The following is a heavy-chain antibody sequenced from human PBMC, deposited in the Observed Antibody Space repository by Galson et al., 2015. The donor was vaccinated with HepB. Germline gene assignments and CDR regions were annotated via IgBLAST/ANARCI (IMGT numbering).Heavy chain of an antibody. V-gene: IGHV3-9*01. CDR2: ISWNSGSI. Sequence: SLRLSCAASGFTFDDYAMHWVRHAPGKGLEWVSGISWNSGSIGYADSVKGRFTISRDNAKNSLYLQMNSLRAEDTALYYCAKGINSVYASSCVGYWGQGTLVTVSS. CDR3: AKGINSVYASSCVGY. D-gene: IGHD2-8*01. CDR1: GFTFDDYA. J-gene: IGHJ4*02.